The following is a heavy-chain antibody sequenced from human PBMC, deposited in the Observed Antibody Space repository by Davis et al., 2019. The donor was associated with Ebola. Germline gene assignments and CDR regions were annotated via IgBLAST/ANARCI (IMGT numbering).Heavy chain of an antibody. V-gene: IGHV3-33*01. CDR1: GFNFRSYG. J-gene: IGHJ4*02. CDR2: IWYDGSRK. D-gene: IGHD5-12*01. CDR3: AREIMATIIY. Sequence: GESLKISCAASGFNFRSYGMHWVRQAPDKGLEWVAVIWYDGSRKYYGDSVKGRFTISRDNAKNSLYLQMNSLRAEDTAVYYCAREIMATIIYWGQGTLVTVSS.